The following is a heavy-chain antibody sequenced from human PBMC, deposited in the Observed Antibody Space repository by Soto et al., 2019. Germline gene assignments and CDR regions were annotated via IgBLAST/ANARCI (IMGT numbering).Heavy chain of an antibody. Sequence: GGSLRLSCVVSGFTVSSSNYMSWVRQAPGKGLEWVSVIYTGGTTYYADSVKGRFTISRDNAKNTLYLQMNSLRAEDTAVYYCARVGRVRGMDVGGKGTRVTVS. CDR2: IYTGGTT. V-gene: IGHV3-53*01. CDR1: GFTVSSSNY. D-gene: IGHD3-16*01. CDR3: ARVGRVRGMDV. J-gene: IGHJ6*04.